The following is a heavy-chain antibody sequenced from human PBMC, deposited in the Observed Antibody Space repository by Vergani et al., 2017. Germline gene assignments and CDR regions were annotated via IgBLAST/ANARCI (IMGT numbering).Heavy chain of an antibody. V-gene: IGHV4-4*07. CDR3: ARRLDGSFSDAFDI. D-gene: IGHD1-26*01. J-gene: IGHJ3*02. CDR2: IYNIVGT. Sequence: QVQLQESGPGLVKPSETLSLTCTVSGGSISSYYWSWIRQPAGKGLEWIGRIYNIVGTIYNPSLKSRVTMSVDTSKNQFSLKVSSVTAADTAVYYCARRLDGSFSDAFDIWGQGTMVTVSS. CDR1: GGSISSYY.